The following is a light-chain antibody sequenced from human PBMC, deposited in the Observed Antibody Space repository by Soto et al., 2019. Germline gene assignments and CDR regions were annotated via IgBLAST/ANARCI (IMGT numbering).Light chain of an antibody. J-gene: IGLJ2*01. V-gene: IGLV1-44*01. CDR2: SNN. Sequence: QSVLTQPPSASGTPGQRVTISCSGSSSNIGTNTVDWHQQLPGTAPKLLIYSNNQRPSGVPDRFSGSKSGTSASLAISGLQSEDEADYYCAAWDDILNGVAFGGGTKVTVL. CDR1: SSNIGTNT. CDR3: AAWDDILNGVA.